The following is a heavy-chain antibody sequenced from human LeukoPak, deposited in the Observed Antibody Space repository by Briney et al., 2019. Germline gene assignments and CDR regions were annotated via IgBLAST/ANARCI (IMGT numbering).Heavy chain of an antibody. J-gene: IGHJ6*02. D-gene: IGHD4-17*01. CDR3: ARDITTVTILVYYYYGMDV. CDR2: ISAYNGNT. V-gene: IGHV1-18*01. Sequence: ASVKVSCKASGYTFTSYGISWVRQAPGQGLEWMGWISAYNGNTNHAQKLQGRVTMTTDTSTSTAYMELRSLRSDDTAVYYCARDITTVTILVYYYYGMDVWGQGTTVTVSS. CDR1: GYTFTSYG.